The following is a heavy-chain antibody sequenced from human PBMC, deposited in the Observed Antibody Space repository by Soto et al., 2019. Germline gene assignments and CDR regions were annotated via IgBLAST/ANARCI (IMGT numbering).Heavy chain of an antibody. J-gene: IGHJ4*02. CDR3: ATDAGKTYYDSSGYYYASFDY. CDR1: GYTLTELS. Sequence: ASVKVSCKVSGYTLTELSMHWVRQAPGTVLEWMGGFDPEDGETIYAQKFQGRVTMTEDTSTDTAYMELSSLRSEDTAVYYCATDAGKTYYDSSGYYYASFDYWGQGTLVTVSS. V-gene: IGHV1-24*01. CDR2: FDPEDGET. D-gene: IGHD3-22*01.